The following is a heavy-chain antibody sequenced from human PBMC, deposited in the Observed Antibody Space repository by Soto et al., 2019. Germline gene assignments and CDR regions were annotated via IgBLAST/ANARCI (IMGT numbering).Heavy chain of an antibody. CDR3: ARDVVNYDFRQIGVVDV. Sequence: GGSLRLSCAASGFTVSSNYMSWVRQAPGKGLEWVSVIYSGGSTYYADSVKGRFTISRDNSKNTLYLQMNSLRAEDKAVYYCARDVVNYDFRQIGVVDVWGQGTTVTVSS. D-gene: IGHD3-3*01. CDR2: IYSGGST. J-gene: IGHJ6*02. CDR1: GFTVSSNY. V-gene: IGHV3-53*01.